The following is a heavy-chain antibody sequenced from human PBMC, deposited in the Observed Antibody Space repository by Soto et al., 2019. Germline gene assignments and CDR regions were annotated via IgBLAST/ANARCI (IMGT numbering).Heavy chain of an antibody. V-gene: IGHV4-59*08. J-gene: IGHJ6*03. CDR1: GGSISSYY. CDR3: ARLGFENYYYYYMDV. CDR2: IYYSGST. Sequence: SETLSLTCTVSGGSISSYYWSWIRQPPGKGLEWIGYIYYSGSTNYNPSLKSRVTISVDTSKNQFSLKLSSVTAADTAVYYCARLGFENYYYYYMDVWGKGTTVTVSS.